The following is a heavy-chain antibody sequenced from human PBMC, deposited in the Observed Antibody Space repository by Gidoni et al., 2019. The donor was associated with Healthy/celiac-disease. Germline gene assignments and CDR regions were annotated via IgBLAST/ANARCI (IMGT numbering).Heavy chain of an antibody. CDR1: GFTFSSYA. V-gene: IGHV3-64D*09. D-gene: IGHD6-25*01. J-gene: IGHJ4*02. Sequence: EVQLVESGGGLVQPGGSLSLSCSASGFTFSSYAMHWVRQAPGKGLEYVSAISSNGGSTYYADSVKGRVTISRDNSKNTLYLQMSSLRAEDTAVYYCVKDPSYSSDMDWGQGTLVTVSS. CDR2: ISSNGGST. CDR3: VKDPSYSSDMD.